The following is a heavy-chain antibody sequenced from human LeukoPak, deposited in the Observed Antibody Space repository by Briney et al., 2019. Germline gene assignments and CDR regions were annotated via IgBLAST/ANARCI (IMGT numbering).Heavy chain of an antibody. CDR1: GFTFRDYT. D-gene: IGHD1-26*01. V-gene: IGHV3-21*01. CDR3: ARGVSGGSPDY. CDR2: INKGGSYM. Sequence: GGSLRLSCAASGFTFRDYTMNWVRQTPGKGLEWVSAINKGGSYMTYADSVKGRFTVSRDNAKNSLFLQMNNLRDEDTAVYYCARGVSGGSPDYWGQGTLVTVSS. J-gene: IGHJ4*02.